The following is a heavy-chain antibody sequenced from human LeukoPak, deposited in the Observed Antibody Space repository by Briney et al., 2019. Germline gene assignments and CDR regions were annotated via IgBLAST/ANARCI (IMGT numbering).Heavy chain of an antibody. CDR2: ISGRSTTI. J-gene: IGHJ4*02. D-gene: IGHD1-26*01. Sequence: GGSLRLSCAASAFTFSDYSMKGVPEAPGKGLEGISYISGRSTTIYSEASVRGRFTISRDNAKTSMYLQMNSLRDEDTAVYYCARDRLTSGSYFFDYWGQGTLVTVSS. CDR3: ARDRLTSGSYFFDY. CDR1: AFTFSDYS. V-gene: IGHV3-48*02.